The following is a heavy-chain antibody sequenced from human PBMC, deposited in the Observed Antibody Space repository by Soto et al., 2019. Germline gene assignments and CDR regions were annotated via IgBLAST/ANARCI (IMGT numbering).Heavy chain of an antibody. CDR3: ASPSYDHTVDI. V-gene: IGHV4-31*03. CDR2: IYYSAST. CDR1: GGSIRSGGYF. D-gene: IGHD3-3*01. Sequence: QLQLQESGPGLVKPSQTLSLTCTVSGGSIRSGGYFWSWIRQHPGRGLEWIGYIYYSASTYYNPSLKSRVTISVDTSKNQFSLKLTSVTAADTAVYYCASPSYDHTVDIWGQGTLVTVSS. J-gene: IGHJ3*02.